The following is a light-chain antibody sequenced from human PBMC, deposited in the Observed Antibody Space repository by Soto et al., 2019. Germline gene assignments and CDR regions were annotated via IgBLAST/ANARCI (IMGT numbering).Light chain of an antibody. CDR3: QQSFSTPRT. CDR1: QSINSY. Sequence: DIQMTQSPSSQSASVGDRVTITCRASQSINSYLNWYQQKPGKAPMLLFYAASSLQSGVPTRFSGSGSETDFTLTITSLQPDDFATYYCQQSFSTPRTFGQGTRVEI. CDR2: AAS. J-gene: IGKJ1*01. V-gene: IGKV1-39*01.